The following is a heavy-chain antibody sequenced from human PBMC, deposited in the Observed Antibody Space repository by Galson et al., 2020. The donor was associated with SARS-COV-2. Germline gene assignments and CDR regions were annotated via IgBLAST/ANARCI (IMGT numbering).Heavy chain of an antibody. Sequence: GESLKISCKASGYTFNNYYMHWVRQAPGQGLEWMGWINPNSGGTNYAQQFQGRVTLTRDTSINTAYMELSRLTADDTAVYYCGRDDRIIEWLQLTFSYYTGLDVWGQGTTVTVSS. J-gene: IGHJ6*02. CDR2: INPNSGGT. CDR1: GYTFNNYY. D-gene: IGHD5-12*01. CDR3: GRDDRIIEWLQLTFSYYTGLDV. V-gene: IGHV1-2*02.